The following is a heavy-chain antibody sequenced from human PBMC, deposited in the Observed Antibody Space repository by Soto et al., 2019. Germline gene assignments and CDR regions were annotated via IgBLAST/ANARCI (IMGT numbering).Heavy chain of an antibody. D-gene: IGHD3-10*01. CDR2: IIPILGIA. CDR1: GGTFSSYT. J-gene: IGHJ4*02. V-gene: IGHV1-69*08. Sequence: QVQLVQSGAEVKKPGSSVKVSCKASGGTFSSYTISWVRQAPGQGLEWMGRIIPILGIANYAQKFQGRVTITADKSTSTAYMELSSLRSEDTAVYYCARDQTHLGSGIAYDYWGQGTLVTVSS. CDR3: ARDQTHLGSGIAYDY.